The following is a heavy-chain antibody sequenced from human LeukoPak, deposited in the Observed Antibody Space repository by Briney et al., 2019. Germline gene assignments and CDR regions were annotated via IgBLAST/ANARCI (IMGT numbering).Heavy chain of an antibody. J-gene: IGHJ5*02. CDR1: EFTFSDYY. V-gene: IGHV3-11*01. D-gene: IGHD5-18*01. Sequence: GGSLRLSCAASEFTFSDYYMSWIRRAPGKGLEWVSYISSSGSTIYYADSVKGRFTISRDNAKNSLYLQMNSLRAEDTAVYYCARDRYGFCWFDPWGQGTLVTVSS. CDR3: ARDRYGFCWFDP. CDR2: ISSSGSTI.